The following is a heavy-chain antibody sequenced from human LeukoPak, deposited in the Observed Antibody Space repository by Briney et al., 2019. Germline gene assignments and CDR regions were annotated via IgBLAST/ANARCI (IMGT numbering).Heavy chain of an antibody. CDR1: GFTFSSYA. D-gene: IGHD5-24*01. J-gene: IGHJ4*02. CDR3: ARDRTRRDGYNDFDY. CDR2: ISYDGSNK. Sequence: TGGSLRLSCAASGFTFSSYAMHWVRQAPGKGLEWVAVISYDGSNKYYADSVKGRFTISRDNSKNTLYLQMNSLRAEDTAVYYCARDRTRRDGYNDFDYWGQGTLVTVSS. V-gene: IGHV3-30*04.